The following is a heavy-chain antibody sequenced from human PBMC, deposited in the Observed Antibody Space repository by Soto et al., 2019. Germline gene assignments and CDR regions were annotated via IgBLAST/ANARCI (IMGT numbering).Heavy chain of an antibody. CDR3: TDTLTSAMDV. Sequence: GESLKISCKGSQYNFMNFWVGWVRQMPGKGLEWMGIIFPADSDTRFSPSFQGRVTMSVDQSTYTAYLQWSSLEAPDTAIYYCTDTLTSAMDVWGQGTPVTVSS. V-gene: IGHV5-51*01. D-gene: IGHD4-4*01. J-gene: IGHJ6*02. CDR1: QYNFMNFW. CDR2: IFPADSDT.